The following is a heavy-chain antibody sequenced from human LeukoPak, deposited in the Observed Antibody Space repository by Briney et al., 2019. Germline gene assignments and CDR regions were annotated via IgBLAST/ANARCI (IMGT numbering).Heavy chain of an antibody. Sequence: SETLSLTCTVSGGSISSSSYYWGWIRQPPGKGLEWIGSICYSGSTSYNPSLKSRVSISVDTSKNLFSLKLRFVTAADMAVYYCATSTGSSNLGYWGQGTLVTVSS. V-gene: IGHV4-39*01. J-gene: IGHJ4*02. CDR2: ICYSGST. CDR1: GGSISSSSYY. D-gene: IGHD6-13*01. CDR3: ATSTGSSNLGY.